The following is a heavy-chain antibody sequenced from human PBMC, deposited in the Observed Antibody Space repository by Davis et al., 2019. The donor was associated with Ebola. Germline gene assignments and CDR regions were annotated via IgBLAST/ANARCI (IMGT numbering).Heavy chain of an antibody. Sequence: MPSETLSLTCTVPGGSISSYYWSWIRQPPGKGLEWIGYIYYSGSTYYNPSLKSRVTLSVDTSKNQFSLKLSSVTAADTAVYYCARGQLHYYDTHFDPWGQGTLVIVSS. CDR1: GGSISSYY. CDR3: ARGQLHYYDTHFDP. D-gene: IGHD3-22*01. J-gene: IGHJ5*02. CDR2: IYYSGST. V-gene: IGHV4-59*08.